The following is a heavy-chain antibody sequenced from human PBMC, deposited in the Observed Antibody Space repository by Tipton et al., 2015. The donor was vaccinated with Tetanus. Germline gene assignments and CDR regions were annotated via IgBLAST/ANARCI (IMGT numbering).Heavy chain of an antibody. CDR2: IYSGGTT. V-gene: IGHV3-53*01. CDR1: GFTVSSNF. CDR3: AKTISNYYVAA. Sequence: SLRLSCAASGFTVSSNFMTWVRQAPGEGLGWVSIIYSGGTTYYADSVKGRFTISRDNSRNTLYLQMSSLRAEDTAVYYCAKTISNYYVAAWGQGTLVTVSS. D-gene: IGHD3-22*01. J-gene: IGHJ4*02.